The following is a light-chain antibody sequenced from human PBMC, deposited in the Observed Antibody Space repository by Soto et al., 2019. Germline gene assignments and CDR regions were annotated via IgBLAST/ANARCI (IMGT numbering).Light chain of an antibody. CDR1: NSDVGGYNY. V-gene: IGLV2-14*01. CDR2: DVS. CDR3: SSYTSSSTVV. Sequence: QSALTQPASVSGSPGQSITISCTGTNSDVGGYNYVSWYQQHPGKAPKLMIFDVSNRPSEVSNRFSGSRSGNTASLTISGLQAEDEADYYCSSYTSSSTVVFSGGTKLTVL. J-gene: IGLJ2*01.